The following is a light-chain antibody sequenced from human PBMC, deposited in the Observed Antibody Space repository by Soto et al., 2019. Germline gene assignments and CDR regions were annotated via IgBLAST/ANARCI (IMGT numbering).Light chain of an antibody. V-gene: IGKV1-9*01. Sequence: IQLTQSPSFLSASVGDTVTITCRASQALSNYLAWYQQKPGKAPDLLIYSASTLQSGVPSRFSGSRSETEFSLTIRALQPEDFATYYCQQLSRYPLTFGGGTKVEIK. CDR3: QQLSRYPLT. CDR2: SAS. J-gene: IGKJ4*01. CDR1: QALSNY.